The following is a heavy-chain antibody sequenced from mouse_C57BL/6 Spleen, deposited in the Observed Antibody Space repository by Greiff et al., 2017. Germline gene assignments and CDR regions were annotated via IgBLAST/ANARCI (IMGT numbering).Heavy chain of an antibody. V-gene: IGHV1-55*01. CDR1: GYTFTSYW. Sequence: QVQLKQSGAELVKPGASVKMSCKASGYTFTSYWITWVKQRPGQGLEWIGDIYPGSGSTNYNEKFKSKATLTVDTSSSTAYMQLSSLTSEDSAVYYCARWGLATGGYFDYWGKGTTLTVSS. D-gene: IGHD1-1*01. J-gene: IGHJ2*01. CDR2: IYPGSGST. CDR3: ARWGLATGGYFDY.